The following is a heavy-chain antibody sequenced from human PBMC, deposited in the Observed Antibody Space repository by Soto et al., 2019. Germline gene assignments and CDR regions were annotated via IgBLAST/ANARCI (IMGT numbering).Heavy chain of an antibody. CDR3: EKDLLESRWFDP. V-gene: IGHV3-23*01. Sequence: EVQLLESGGGLVQPGGSLRLSCAASGFTFSSYAMSWVRQAPGKGLEWVSAISGSGGSTYYADSVKGRFTISRDNSKNTPYLQMNSLRAEHTAVYYCEKDLLESRWFDPWGQGTLVTVSS. CDR2: ISGSGGST. CDR1: GFTFSSYA. J-gene: IGHJ5*02. D-gene: IGHD2-15*01.